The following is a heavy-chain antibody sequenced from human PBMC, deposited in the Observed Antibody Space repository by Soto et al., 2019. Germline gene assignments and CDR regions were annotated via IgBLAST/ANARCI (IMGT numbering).Heavy chain of an antibody. Sequence: PSETLSLTFTVSSGSISSGGYYWIFIRHHPGKCVEWIGYIYWSLSTYYNLSLKSRVTISVDTPKNQFSLKLSSVTAADTAVYYCARSVLPGGQGTRVTVPS. CDR1: SGSISSGGYY. J-gene: IGHJ5*02. CDR3: ARSVLP. CDR2: IYWSLST. V-gene: IGHV4-31*03.